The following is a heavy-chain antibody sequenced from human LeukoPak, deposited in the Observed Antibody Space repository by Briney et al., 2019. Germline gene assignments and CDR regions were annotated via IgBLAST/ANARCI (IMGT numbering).Heavy chain of an antibody. V-gene: IGHV3-23*01. J-gene: IGHJ5*02. Sequence: GGSLRLSCAASGFTFGSYAMSWVRQAPGKGLEWVSAISGSGGSTYYADSVKGRFTIPRDNSKNTLYLQMNSLRAEDTAVYYCAKDDKDGSGSYYNNWFDPWGQGTLVTVSS. CDR2: ISGSGGST. CDR1: GFTFGSYA. CDR3: AKDDKDGSGSYYNNWFDP. D-gene: IGHD3-10*01.